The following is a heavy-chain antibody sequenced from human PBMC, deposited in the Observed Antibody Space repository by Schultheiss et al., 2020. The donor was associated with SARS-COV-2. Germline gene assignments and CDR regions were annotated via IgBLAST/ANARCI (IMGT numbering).Heavy chain of an antibody. CDR3: AQGGFFGQLFYWFDL. Sequence: SGPTLVKPTQTLTLTCTFSGFSLSTSGVGVGWIRQPPGKALEWLALIYWDDDKRYSPSLKSSLTITKDTSKNQVVLTMTKMDPVDTGTYYCAQGGFFGQLFYWFDLWGQGTLVTVSS. V-gene: IGHV2-5*02. D-gene: IGHD3-3*01. CDR1: GFSLSTSGVG. CDR2: IYWDDDK. J-gene: IGHJ5*02.